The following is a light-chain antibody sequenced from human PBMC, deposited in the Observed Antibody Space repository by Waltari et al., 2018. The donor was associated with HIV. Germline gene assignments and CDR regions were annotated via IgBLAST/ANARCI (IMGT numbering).Light chain of an antibody. CDR2: DVR. V-gene: IGLV2-14*03. CDR1: NRDVVIHASNY. CDR3: TSYTSTPMTSGVV. J-gene: IGLJ2*01. Sequence: QSALIQPASVSGSPGQSITISCTGTNRDVVIHASNYVSWYQLHPGNVPNLLIYDVRQRPSGVATRFSGSKSGSTASLTISGLQFEDEAYYLCTSYTSTPMTSGVVFGEGTTVTVL.